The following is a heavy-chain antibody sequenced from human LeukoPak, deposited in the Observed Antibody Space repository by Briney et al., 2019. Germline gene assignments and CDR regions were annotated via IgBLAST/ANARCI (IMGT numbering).Heavy chain of an antibody. D-gene: IGHD6-13*01. Sequence: GGSLRLSCAASGINFRSSGMHWVRQAPGKGLEWVTFIQNDGSDKSYAASVKGRFTISRDNSKNTVYLHMNSLRADDTALYYCAREGERAAAGRFDYWGQGTLVTVSS. CDR3: AREGERAAAGRFDY. CDR1: GINFRSSG. J-gene: IGHJ4*02. V-gene: IGHV3-30*02. CDR2: IQNDGSDK.